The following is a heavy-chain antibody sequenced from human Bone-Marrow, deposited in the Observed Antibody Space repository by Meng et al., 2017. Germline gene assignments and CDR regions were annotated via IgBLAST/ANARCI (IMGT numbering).Heavy chain of an antibody. CDR3: GRDLGGIFAH. D-gene: IGHD6-13*01. Sequence: GGSLRLSCAAAGLSFSNCWMSWVRQAPGKGLEWVAYINQDGSETNYVESVKGRFSISRDNAKNSLYLQMNSLRAEDTAVYYCGRDLGGIFAHWGQGALVTVSS. J-gene: IGHJ4*02. CDR2: INQDGSET. V-gene: IGHV3-7*01. CDR1: GLSFSNCW.